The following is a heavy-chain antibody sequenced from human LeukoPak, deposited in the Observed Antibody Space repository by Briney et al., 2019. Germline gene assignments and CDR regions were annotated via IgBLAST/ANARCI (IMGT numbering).Heavy chain of an antibody. D-gene: IGHD4-23*01. CDR3: GRNYGGNSAG. CDR2: IKQYGSEK. CDR1: GCTFSSSW. Sequence: GGSLSLSCAASGCTFSSSWMSWVRLPPGKGSEWVAEIKQYGSEKYYLDSVKGRITISRDNAKNSLYLQTDRLRDEDAAVYYCGRNYGGNSAGWGQGTLVTVSS. V-gene: IGHV3-7*04. J-gene: IGHJ4*02.